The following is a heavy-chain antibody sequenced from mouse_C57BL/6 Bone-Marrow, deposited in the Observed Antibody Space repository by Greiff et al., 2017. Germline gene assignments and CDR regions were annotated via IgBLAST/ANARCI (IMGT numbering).Heavy chain of an antibody. V-gene: IGHV14-2*01. J-gene: IGHJ3*01. Sequence: VHVKQSGAELVKPGASVKLSCTASGFNIKDYYMHWVKQRTEQGLEWIGRIDPEDGETKSAPKFPGKATITADTSSNTAYLQLSSLTSEDTAGYYCARWGSFAYWGQGTLVTVSA. CDR1: GFNIKDYY. CDR3: ARWGSFAY. CDR2: IDPEDGET.